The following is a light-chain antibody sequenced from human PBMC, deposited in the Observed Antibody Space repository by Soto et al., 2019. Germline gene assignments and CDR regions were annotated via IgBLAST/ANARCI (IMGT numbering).Light chain of an antibody. J-gene: IGLJ3*02. CDR3: SSYINSTTLV. Sequence: QSVLTQPASVSGSPGQSITISCTGTSSDIGGYNFVSWYQQHPDKAPKLMIYEVSNRPSGVSNRFSGSKSGNTASLTISGLQAEDEADYYCSSYINSTTLVFGGGTKVTVL. CDR2: EVS. CDR1: SSDIGGYNF. V-gene: IGLV2-14*01.